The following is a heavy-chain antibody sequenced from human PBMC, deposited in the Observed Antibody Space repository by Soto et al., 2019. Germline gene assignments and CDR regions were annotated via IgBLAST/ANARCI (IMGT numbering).Heavy chain of an antibody. CDR1: GFTFSSYA. CDR3: ARDTHTALDY. Sequence: GGALRLSCAAPGFTFSSYALTWVRPGPGKGLEWVGRIRNRGQSHIADYAASVKGRFTMSRDDSENSLHLQMNSLKTEDTAVYYCARDTHTALDYWGQGTLVTVSS. D-gene: IGHD2-2*02. V-gene: IGHV3-72*01. J-gene: IGHJ4*02. CDR2: IRNRGQSHIA.